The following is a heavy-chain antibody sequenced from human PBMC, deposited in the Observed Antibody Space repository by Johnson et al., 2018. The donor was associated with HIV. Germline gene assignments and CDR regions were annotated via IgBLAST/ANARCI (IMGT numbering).Heavy chain of an antibody. Sequence: QVQLVESGGGVVQPGGSLTLSCAASGFTFSTYGMHWVRQAPGKGLEWVTFIRYDGSSKYYADSVKGRFTISRYNSKNTLYLQMNSLRAEDTALYYCAKDVGNYWPDAFDIWCQGTMVTVSS. D-gene: IGHD3-22*01. CDR1: GFTFSTYG. CDR2: IRYDGSSK. V-gene: IGHV3-30*02. J-gene: IGHJ3*02. CDR3: AKDVGNYWPDAFDI.